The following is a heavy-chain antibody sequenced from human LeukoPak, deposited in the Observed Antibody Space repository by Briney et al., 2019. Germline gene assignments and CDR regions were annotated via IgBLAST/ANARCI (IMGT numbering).Heavy chain of an antibody. Sequence: SETLPLTCTVSDDSITSYYWSWIRQPPGKGLEWIGCIYYSGTINYNPSLKSRVTISVDTSKNQFSLKLNSVTAADTAVYYCARRARPDVWGKGTTVTVSS. J-gene: IGHJ6*04. CDR3: ARRARPDV. CDR1: DDSITSYY. CDR2: IYYSGTI. V-gene: IGHV4-59*08.